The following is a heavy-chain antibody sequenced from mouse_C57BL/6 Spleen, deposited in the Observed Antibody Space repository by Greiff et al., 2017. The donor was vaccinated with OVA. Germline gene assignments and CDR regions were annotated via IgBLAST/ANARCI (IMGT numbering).Heavy chain of an antibody. J-gene: IGHJ2*01. D-gene: IGHD3-3*01. CDR1: GYTFTSYW. Sequence: QVQLKQPGAELVMPGASVKLSCKASGYTFTSYWMHWVKQRPGQGLEWIGEIDPSDSYTNYNQKFTGKSTLTVDKSSSTAYLQLSSLTSEDSAVYYCARGGPDSDFDYWGQGTTLTVSS. CDR3: ARGGPDSDFDY. CDR2: IDPSDSYT. V-gene: IGHV1-69*01.